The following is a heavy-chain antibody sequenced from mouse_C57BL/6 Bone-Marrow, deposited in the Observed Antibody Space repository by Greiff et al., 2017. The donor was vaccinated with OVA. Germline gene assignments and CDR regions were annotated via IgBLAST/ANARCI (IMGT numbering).Heavy chain of an antibody. CDR3: TRLLDAMDY. CDR2: ISSGGDYI. Sequence: VQLKESGAGLVKPGGSLKLSCAASGFTFSSYAMSWVRQTPEKRLEWVAYISSGGDYIYYADTVKGRFTISRDNARNTLYLQMSSLKSEDTAIYYCTRLLDAMDYWGQGTSVTVSS. J-gene: IGHJ4*01. D-gene: IGHD2-1*01. CDR1: GFTFSSYA. V-gene: IGHV5-9-1*02.